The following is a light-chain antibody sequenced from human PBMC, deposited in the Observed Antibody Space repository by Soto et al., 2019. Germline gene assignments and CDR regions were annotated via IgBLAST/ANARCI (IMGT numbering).Light chain of an antibody. CDR3: QQYNNWPPT. Sequence: EIVMTQSPATLSVSPGERATLSCRASQSVSRNLAWYQQKPDQAPRLLIYGASTRATGIPARFSGSGSWTEFTLTISSLQSGDFAVYYCQQYNNWPPTFGQGTKVEVK. CDR1: QSVSRN. CDR2: GAS. J-gene: IGKJ1*01. V-gene: IGKV3-15*01.